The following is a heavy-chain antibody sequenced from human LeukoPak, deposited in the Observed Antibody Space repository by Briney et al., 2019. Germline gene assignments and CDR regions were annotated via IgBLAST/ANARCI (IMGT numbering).Heavy chain of an antibody. D-gene: IGHD5-24*01. CDR3: TRVGYIDEGIDY. CDR2: IKQDGSKK. Sequence: GGSLRLSCVASGFPFSSYWMTWVRQAPGKGLEWVANIKQDGSKKSYVDSVKGRFTISRDNAKNSLYLQMNSLGAEDTAIYYCTRVGYIDEGIDYWGQGTLVTVSS. J-gene: IGHJ4*02. CDR1: GFPFSSYW. V-gene: IGHV3-7*04.